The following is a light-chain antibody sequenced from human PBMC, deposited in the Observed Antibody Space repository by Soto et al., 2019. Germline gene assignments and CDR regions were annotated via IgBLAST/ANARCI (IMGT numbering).Light chain of an antibody. CDR2: DAS. V-gene: IGKV3D-15*01. J-gene: IGKJ4*01. CDR1: QSVSSD. Sequence: EIVVTQPPATLSVSPGERATLSCRASQSVSSDLAWYQQKPGQAPRLLIYDASTRATDIPARFSGSGSGTEFTLTISSLQSEDLAVYYCQTYHNWPPLTFGGGTKVEI. CDR3: QTYHNWPPLT.